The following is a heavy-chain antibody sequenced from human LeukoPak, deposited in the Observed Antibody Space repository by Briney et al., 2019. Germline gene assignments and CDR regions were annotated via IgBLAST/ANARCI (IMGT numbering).Heavy chain of an antibody. Sequence: VASVKVSCKASGYTFTGYYMHWVRQAPGQGLEWMGWINPNSGGTNYAQKFQGRVTMTRDTSISTAYMELSRLRSDDTAVYYCARAKLRYFDWLLGDYYFDYWGQGTLVTVSS. D-gene: IGHD3-9*01. CDR3: ARAKLRYFDWLLGDYYFDY. J-gene: IGHJ4*02. CDR1: GYTFTGYY. CDR2: INPNSGGT. V-gene: IGHV1-2*02.